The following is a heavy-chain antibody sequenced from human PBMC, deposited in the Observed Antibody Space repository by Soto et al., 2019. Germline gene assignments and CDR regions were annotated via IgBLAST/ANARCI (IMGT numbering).Heavy chain of an antibody. J-gene: IGHJ4*02. CDR1: GFTFTSYA. CDR3: AKRRGAGGHFDY. CDR2: ISSGGST. D-gene: IGHD2-15*01. V-gene: IGHV3-23*01. Sequence: GGSLRLSCAASGFTFTSYAMGWVRQAPGKGLEWVSVISSGGSTYYADSVRGRFTISRDNSKDTLSLQMNSLRAEDTAVYYCAKRRGAGGHFDYWGQGALVTVSS.